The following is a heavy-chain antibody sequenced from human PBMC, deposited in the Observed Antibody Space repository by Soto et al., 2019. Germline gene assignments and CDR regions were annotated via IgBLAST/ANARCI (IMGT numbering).Heavy chain of an antibody. Sequence: PGGSLRLSCAASGFTFSSYGMHWVRQAPGKGLEWVAVISYDGSNKYYADSVKGRFTISRDNSKNTLYLQMNSLRAEDTAVYYCAKGFVVVPAATSNYYYYYGMDVWGQGTTVTVSS. D-gene: IGHD2-2*01. CDR2: ISYDGSNK. V-gene: IGHV3-30*18. CDR3: AKGFVVVPAATSNYYYYYGMDV. J-gene: IGHJ6*02. CDR1: GFTFSSYG.